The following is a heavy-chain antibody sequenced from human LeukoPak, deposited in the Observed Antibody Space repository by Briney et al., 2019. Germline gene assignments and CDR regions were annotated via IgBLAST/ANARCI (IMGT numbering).Heavy chain of an antibody. D-gene: IGHD3-9*01. V-gene: IGHV3-74*01. CDR2: INSDGSST. CDR3: VRSLTGYSAAY. CDR1: GFTFSIYW. Sequence: GGSLRLSCAASGFTFSIYWMHWVRQAPGKGLVWVSRINSDGSSTSYADSVKGRFTISRDNAKNTLYLQVNSLRAEDTAVYYCVRSLTGYSAAYWGQGTLVTVSS. J-gene: IGHJ4*02.